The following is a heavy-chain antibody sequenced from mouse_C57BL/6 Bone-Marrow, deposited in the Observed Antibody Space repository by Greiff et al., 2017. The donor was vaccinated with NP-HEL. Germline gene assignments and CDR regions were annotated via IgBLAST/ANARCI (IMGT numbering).Heavy chain of an antibody. J-gene: IGHJ2*01. CDR3: ARDVVTTDYFDY. V-gene: IGHV5-4*01. D-gene: IGHD2-2*01. Sequence: EVQGVESGGGLVKPGGSLKLSCAASGFTFSSYAMSWVRQTPEKRLEWVATISDGGSYTYYPDNVKGRFTSSRDNAKNNRYLQMSHLKSEDTAMYYCARDVVTTDYFDYWGQGTTLTVS. CDR1: GFTFSSYA. CDR2: ISDGGSYT.